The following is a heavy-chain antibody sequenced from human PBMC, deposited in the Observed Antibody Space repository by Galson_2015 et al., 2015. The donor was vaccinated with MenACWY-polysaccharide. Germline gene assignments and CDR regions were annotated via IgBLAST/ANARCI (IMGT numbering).Heavy chain of an antibody. J-gene: IGHJ4*02. CDR3: AKDQDLKGYCTSTSCKGAEY. V-gene: IGHV3-7*03. CDR2: IKEDGSEK. D-gene: IGHD2-2*01. CDR1: GFTFSSYW. Sequence: SLRLSCAASGFTFSSYWMSWVRQAPGKGLEWVADIKEDGSEKYYVDSVKGRFTISRDNAKKSLYLQMNSLRAEDTAIYYCAKDQDLKGYCTSTSCKGAEYWGQGTLVTVYS.